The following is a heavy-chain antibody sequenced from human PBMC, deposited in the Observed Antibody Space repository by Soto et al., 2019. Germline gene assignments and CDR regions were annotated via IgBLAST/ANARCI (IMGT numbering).Heavy chain of an antibody. D-gene: IGHD6-6*01. CDR3: AKDSIPYSSSYDLDH. J-gene: IGHJ4*02. V-gene: IGHV3-23*01. CDR1: GFSFSGFA. Sequence: LESGGGLVQPGGSLRLSCVASGFSFSGFAMSWVRQAPGKGVVWVSSITGTGVSIYYADSVRGRFTISRDNSKNTLYLQMSSLRAEDTARYYCAKDSIPYSSSYDLDHWGRGALVTVSS. CDR2: ITGTGVSI.